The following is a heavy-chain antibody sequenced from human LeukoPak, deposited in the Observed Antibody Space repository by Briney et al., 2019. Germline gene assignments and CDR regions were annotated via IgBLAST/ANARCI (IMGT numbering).Heavy chain of an antibody. CDR1: GYTFTSYG. CDR3: ARADLINYYDSSGYYSRFDY. J-gene: IGHJ4*02. D-gene: IGHD3-22*01. V-gene: IGHV1-18*01. CDR2: ITTYNGNT. Sequence: GASVKVSCKASGYTFTSYGISWARRAPGQGLEWMGWITTYNGNTNYPQKYQGRVTMTTDTSTSTAYMELRSLRSDDTAVYYCARADLINYYDSSGYYSRFDYWGQGTLVTVSS.